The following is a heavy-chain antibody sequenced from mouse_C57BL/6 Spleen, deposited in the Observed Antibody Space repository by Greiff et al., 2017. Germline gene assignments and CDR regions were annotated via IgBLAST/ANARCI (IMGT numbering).Heavy chain of an antibody. D-gene: IGHD2-3*01. Sequence: EVHLVESGGGLVKPGGSLKLSCAASGFTFSSYAMSWVRQTPEKRLEWVATISDGGSYTYYPDNVKGRFTISRDNAKNNLYLQMSHLKSEDTAMYYSERVYDGYYGDYWAQGTTLTVSS. V-gene: IGHV5-4*01. CDR3: ERVYDGYYGDY. CDR2: ISDGGSYT. CDR1: GFTFSSYA. J-gene: IGHJ2*01.